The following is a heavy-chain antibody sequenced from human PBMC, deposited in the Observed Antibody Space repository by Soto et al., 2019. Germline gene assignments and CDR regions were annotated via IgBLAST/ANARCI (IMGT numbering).Heavy chain of an antibody. V-gene: IGHV4-34*01. CDR2: INHSGST. Sequence: QVQLQQWGAGLLKPSETLSLTCAVYGGSFSGYYWSWIRQPPGKGLEWIGEINHSGSTNYKPSLKSRVTKSVDTSKNQCSLMLSSVTAADTAVYYCARGLIDYVWGSYRYNHRWFDPWGHGTLVTVSS. D-gene: IGHD3-16*02. CDR3: ARGLIDYVWGSYRYNHRWFDP. J-gene: IGHJ5*02. CDR1: GGSFSGYY.